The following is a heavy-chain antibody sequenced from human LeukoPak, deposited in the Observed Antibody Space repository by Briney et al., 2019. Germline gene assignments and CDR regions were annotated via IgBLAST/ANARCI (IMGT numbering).Heavy chain of an antibody. D-gene: IGHD3-10*01. CDR2: INSNGDIT. CDR3: ARGKVRGVLGAFDI. J-gene: IGHJ3*02. Sequence: GGSLRLSCAASGFTFSSYTMNWVRQAPGKGLEYVSAINSNGDITYYANSVKGRFTISRDNSKNTVYLQMGSLTAEDMAVYYCARGKVRGVLGAFDIWGQGTMVTVSA. V-gene: IGHV3-64*01. CDR1: GFTFSSYT.